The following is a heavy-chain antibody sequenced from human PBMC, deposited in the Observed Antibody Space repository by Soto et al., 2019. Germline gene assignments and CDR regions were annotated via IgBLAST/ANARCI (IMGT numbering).Heavy chain of an antibody. V-gene: IGHV4-59*01. Sequence: SETLSLTCSVSGGSISTYHWSWVRQPPGKGLEWIGYIHYSGTTKYNPSLKSRVTISVDTSKNQFSLKLDSLTAADTAVYYCARDPGGRPGDPRIDAFDICGQGTLVTVSS. CDR2: IHYSGTT. CDR1: GGSISTYH. D-gene: IGHD4-17*01. CDR3: ARDPGGRPGDPRIDAFDI. J-gene: IGHJ3*02.